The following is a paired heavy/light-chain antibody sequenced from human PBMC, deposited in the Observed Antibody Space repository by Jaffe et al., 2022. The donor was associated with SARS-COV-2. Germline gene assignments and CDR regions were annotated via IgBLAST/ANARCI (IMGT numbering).Light chain of an antibody. Sequence: DIVMTQSPDSLTVSLGERATINCKSSQSILYSSNSKNYLAWYQQKPGQPPRLLLYWASTRESGVPDRFSGSGSGTDFTLTISSLQAEDVAVYYCQQYYATPLTFGGGTKVEIK. CDR1: QSILYSSNSKNY. V-gene: IGKV4-1*01. CDR2: WAS. CDR3: QQYYATPLT. J-gene: IGKJ4*01.
Heavy chain of an antibody. J-gene: IGHJ5*02. V-gene: IGHV3-15*01. CDR2: IKNKTHGAKT. Sequence: EVQLVESGGGLVRPGGSLRLSCVASGFGLTNAWMSWVRQAPGKGLEWVGRIKNKTHGAKTDYAAPVKGRFTISRDDSMNTLYLQMNSLKTEDTAVYYCTAHTWLNMIVIPWGQGTLVTVSS. D-gene: IGHD3-22*01. CDR1: GFGLTNAW. CDR3: TAHTWLNMIVIP.